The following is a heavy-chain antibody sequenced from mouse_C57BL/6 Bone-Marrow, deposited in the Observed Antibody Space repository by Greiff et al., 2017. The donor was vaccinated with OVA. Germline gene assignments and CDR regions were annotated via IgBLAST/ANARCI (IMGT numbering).Heavy chain of an antibody. Sequence: VMLVESGGGLVKPGGSLKLSCAASGFTFSSYAMSWVRQTPEKRLEWVATISDGGSYTYYPDNVKGRFTISRDNAKNNLYLQMSHLKSEDTAMYYCARGGDYPAWFAYWGQGTLVTVSA. J-gene: IGHJ3*01. V-gene: IGHV5-4*03. CDR2: ISDGGSYT. D-gene: IGHD2-4*01. CDR3: ARGGDYPAWFAY. CDR1: GFTFSSYA.